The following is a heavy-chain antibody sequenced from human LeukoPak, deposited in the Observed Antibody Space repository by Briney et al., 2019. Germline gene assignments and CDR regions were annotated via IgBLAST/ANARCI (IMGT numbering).Heavy chain of an antibody. J-gene: IGHJ6*02. Sequence: SETLSLTCTVSGGSISSYYWSWIRQPAGKGLEWIGRIYTSGSTNYNPSLKSRVTMSVDTSKNQFSLKLSSVTAADTAVYYCAREGLYSSSWRTRNKSPRMDVWGQGTTVTVSS. CDR3: AREGLYSSSWRTRNKSPRMDV. CDR1: GGSISSYY. D-gene: IGHD6-13*01. CDR2: IYTSGST. V-gene: IGHV4-4*07.